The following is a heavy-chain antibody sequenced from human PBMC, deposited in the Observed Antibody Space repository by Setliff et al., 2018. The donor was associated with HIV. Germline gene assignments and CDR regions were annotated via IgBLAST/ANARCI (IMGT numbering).Heavy chain of an antibody. D-gene: IGHD4-17*01. V-gene: IGHV4-30-4*08. CDR3: ARAPLSRLRSYY. CDR1: GGSISSGDYY. Sequence: SETLSLTCTVSGGSISSGDYYWSWIRQPPGKGLEWIGYIYYSGSIYYNPSLKSRVTISIDTSKNQFSLKLSSVTAADTAVYYCARAPLSRLRSYYWGQGTLVTVSS. J-gene: IGHJ4*02. CDR2: IYYSGSI.